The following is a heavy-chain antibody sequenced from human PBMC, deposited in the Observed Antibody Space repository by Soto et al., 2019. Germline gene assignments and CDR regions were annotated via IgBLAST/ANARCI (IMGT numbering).Heavy chain of an antibody. D-gene: IGHD1-26*01. CDR3: ARSLPREDAFDI. J-gene: IGHJ3*02. CDR1: GFTFSSYA. CDR2: ISYDGSNK. V-gene: IGHV3-30-3*01. Sequence: HPGGSLRLSCAASGFTFSSYAMHWVRQAPGKGLEWVAVISYDGSNKYYADSVKGRFTISRDNSKNTLYLQMNSLRAEDTAVYYCARSLPREDAFDIWGQGTMVTVSS.